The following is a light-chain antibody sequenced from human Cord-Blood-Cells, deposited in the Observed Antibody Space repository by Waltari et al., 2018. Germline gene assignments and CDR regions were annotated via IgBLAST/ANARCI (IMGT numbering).Light chain of an antibody. CDR3: CSYAGSSTWV. Sequence: QSALTQPASVSGSPGQSLTISCTGTSSDVGSYNLVSWYQQHPGKAPKLMIYEVSKRPSGVSKRFSGSKSGNTASLTISGLQAEDEADYYCCSYAGSSTWVFGGGTKLTVL. CDR1: SSDVGSYNL. J-gene: IGLJ3*02. CDR2: EVS. V-gene: IGLV2-23*02.